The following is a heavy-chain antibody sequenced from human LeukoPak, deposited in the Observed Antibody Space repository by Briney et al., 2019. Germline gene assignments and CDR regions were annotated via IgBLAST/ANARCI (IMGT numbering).Heavy chain of an antibody. CDR2: ISWNSGSI. J-gene: IGHJ4*02. Sequence: GRSLRLSCAASGFTFDDYAMHWVRQAPGKGLEWISGISWNSGSIGYADSVKGRFTISRDNAKNSLYLQMNSLRAEDTAVYYCARRRTRSPFDYWGQGTLVTVSS. D-gene: IGHD1-14*01. V-gene: IGHV3-9*01. CDR3: ARRRTRSPFDY. CDR1: GFTFDDYA.